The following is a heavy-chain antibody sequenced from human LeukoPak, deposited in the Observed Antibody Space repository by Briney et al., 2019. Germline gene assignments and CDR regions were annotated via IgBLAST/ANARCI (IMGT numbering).Heavy chain of an antibody. CDR2: IYSGGST. CDR1: GFTVSSNY. CDR3: GLDYYGSGSYGD. Sequence: PGGSLRLSCAASGFTVSSNYMSWVRQAPGKGLEWVSVIYSGGSTYYADSVKGRFTISRDNSKNTLYLQMNSLRAEDTAAYYCGLDYYGSGSYGDWGQGTLVTVSS. V-gene: IGHV3-53*01. J-gene: IGHJ4*02. D-gene: IGHD3-10*01.